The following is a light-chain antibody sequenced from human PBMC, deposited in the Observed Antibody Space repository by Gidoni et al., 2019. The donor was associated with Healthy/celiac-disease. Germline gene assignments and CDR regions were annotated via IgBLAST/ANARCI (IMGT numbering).Light chain of an antibody. CDR2: GAS. CDR3: QQYGSSWT. V-gene: IGKV3-20*01. J-gene: IGKJ1*01. CDR1: QSVSSSY. Sequence: ENELTQSPGNLSLSPGESATLSCRASQSVSSSYLAWYQQNPGQAPRLLIYGASSRATGIPDRFSGSVSGTDFTLTISRLEPEDFAVYYCQQYGSSWTFGQGTKVEIK.